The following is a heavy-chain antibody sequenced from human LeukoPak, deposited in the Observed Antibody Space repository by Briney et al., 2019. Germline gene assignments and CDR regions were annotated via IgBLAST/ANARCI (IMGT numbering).Heavy chain of an antibody. CDR3: AKVNSYISGYIED. D-gene: IGHD5-18*01. J-gene: IGHJ4*01. CDR2: INHSGST. Sequence: SETLSLTCAVYGGSFSGYYWSWIRQPPGKGLEWIGEINHSGSTNYNPSLKSRVTISVDTSKNQFSLRLTSVTAAETAVYYCAKVNSYISGYIEDWGQGTLVTVSS. CDR1: GGSFSGYY. V-gene: IGHV4-34*01.